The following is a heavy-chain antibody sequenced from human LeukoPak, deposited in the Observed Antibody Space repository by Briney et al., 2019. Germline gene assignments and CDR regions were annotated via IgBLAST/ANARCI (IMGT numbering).Heavy chain of an antibody. D-gene: IGHD2-21*02. CDR3: ARARGVTVLYCCYGMDV. CDR1: GYTFISYY. Sequence: GASVKVSCKASGYTFISYYIHWVRQAPGQGLEWMGVINPSSGSPSYAQNFQGRVTMTRDTSTSTVYMELSSLRPEDTAVYYCARARGVTVLYCCYGMDVWGQGTTVTVSS. V-gene: IGHV1-46*01. J-gene: IGHJ6*02. CDR2: INPSSGSP.